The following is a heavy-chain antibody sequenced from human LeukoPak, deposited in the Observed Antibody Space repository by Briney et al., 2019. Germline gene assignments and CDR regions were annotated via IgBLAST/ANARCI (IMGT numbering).Heavy chain of an antibody. V-gene: IGHV1-24*01. CDR3: ATPAGERPAAFDI. CDR1: GYILTELS. D-gene: IGHD7-27*01. Sequence: ASVKVSCKVSGYILTELSMHWVRQAPGKGLEWMGGFDPEDGETIYAQKFQGRVTMTEDTSTDTAYMELSSLRSEDTAVYYCATPAGERPAAFDIWGQGIMVTVSS. J-gene: IGHJ3*02. CDR2: FDPEDGET.